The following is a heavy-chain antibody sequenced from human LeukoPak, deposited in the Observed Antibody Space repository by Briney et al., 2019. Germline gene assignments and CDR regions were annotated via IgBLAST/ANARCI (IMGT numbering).Heavy chain of an antibody. CDR1: GFTFSNYA. CDR3: ARDLYSYGHFDY. J-gene: IGHJ4*02. D-gene: IGHD5-18*01. CDR2: ISYDGSNK. Sequence: GGSLRLSCAASGFTFSNYAMHWVRQAPGKGLEWVAVISYDGSNKYYADSVKGRFTISRDNSKDTLYLQMNSLRAEDTAVYYCARDLYSYGHFDYWGQGTLVTVSS. V-gene: IGHV3-30-3*01.